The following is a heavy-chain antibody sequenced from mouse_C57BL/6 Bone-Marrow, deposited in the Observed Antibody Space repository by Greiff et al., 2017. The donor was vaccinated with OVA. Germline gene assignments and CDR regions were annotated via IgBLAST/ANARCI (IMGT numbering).Heavy chain of an antibody. V-gene: IGHV1-82*01. CDR1: GYAFSSSW. CDR3: ARSAGTDY. CDR2: IYPGDGYT. D-gene: IGHD4-1*01. J-gene: IGHJ2*01. Sequence: VQLQQSGPELVKPGASVKISCKASGYAFSSSWMNWVKQRPGTGLEWIGRIYPGDGYTNYNGKFKGKATLTADKSSSTAYMQLSSLTSEDSAVYFCARSAGTDYWGQGTTLTGSS.